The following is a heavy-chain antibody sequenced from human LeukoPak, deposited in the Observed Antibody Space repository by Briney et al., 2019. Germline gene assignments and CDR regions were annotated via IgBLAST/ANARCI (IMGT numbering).Heavy chain of an antibody. CDR2: IYAGGST. J-gene: IGHJ6*02. D-gene: IGHD2-2*01. CDR1: GFTVSSNY. V-gene: IGHV3-66*02. CDR3: ARGYCSSTSCYYDYYYGMDV. Sequence: GGSLRLSCAASGFTVSSNYMSWVRQAPGKGLEWVSVIYAGGSTYYADSVKGRFNISRDNSKNTVYLQMNSLRAEDTAVYYCARGYCSSTSCYYDYYYGMDVWGQGTTVTVSS.